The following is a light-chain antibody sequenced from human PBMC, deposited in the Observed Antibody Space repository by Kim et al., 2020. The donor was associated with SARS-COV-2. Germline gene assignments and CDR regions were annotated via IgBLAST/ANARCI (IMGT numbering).Light chain of an antibody. CDR2: KAS. Sequence: ASVGDRVTITCRASQSVSNWLAWYQQKPGKAPKLLIDKASSLQSGVPSRFSGSGSGTEFTLTISSLQPDDFATYYCHQFNSDSWTFGQGTKVDIK. CDR1: QSVSNW. CDR3: HQFNSDSWT. V-gene: IGKV1-5*03. J-gene: IGKJ1*01.